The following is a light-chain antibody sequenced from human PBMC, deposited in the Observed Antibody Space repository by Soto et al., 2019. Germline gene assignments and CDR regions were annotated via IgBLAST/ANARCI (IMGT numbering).Light chain of an antibody. Sequence: DIQMTQSPSTLSASVGDRVTITCRASQSISNWLAWYQQKPGRAPKLLIYKATSLQSGVSSRFSGSASGTEFALTISSLQPDDFATYYCQRYNSNSRTFGQGTKVEI. CDR3: QRYNSNSRT. J-gene: IGKJ1*01. CDR1: QSISNW. V-gene: IGKV1-5*03. CDR2: KAT.